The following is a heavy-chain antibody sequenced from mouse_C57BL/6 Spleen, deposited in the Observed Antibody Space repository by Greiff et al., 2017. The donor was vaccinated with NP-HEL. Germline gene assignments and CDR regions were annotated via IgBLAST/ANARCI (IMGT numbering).Heavy chain of an antibody. V-gene: IGHV1-15*01. Sequence: QVQLQQSGAELVRPGASVTLSCKASGYTFTDYEMHWVKQTPVHGLEWIGAIDPETGGTAYNQKFTGKVILTAYKSSSTAYMELRSLTCEDSAVYYCTRPQYYFDYWGQGTTLTVSS. J-gene: IGHJ2*01. CDR1: GYTFTDYE. CDR2: IDPETGGT. CDR3: TRPQYYFDY.